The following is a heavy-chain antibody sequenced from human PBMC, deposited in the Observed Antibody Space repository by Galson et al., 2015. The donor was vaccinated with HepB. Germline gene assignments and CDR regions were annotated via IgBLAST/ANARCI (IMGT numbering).Heavy chain of an antibody. V-gene: IGHV3-23*01. J-gene: IGHJ4*02. Sequence: SLRLSCAASGFTFSSYAMSWVRQAPGKGLEWVSVISGSGVSTYYADSVKGRFTISRDDSRDILYLQMNSLRVDDAARYYCARDGSHYDVDYWGQGTLVTVFS. CDR3: ARDGSHYDVDY. CDR2: ISGSGVST. D-gene: IGHD1-26*01. CDR1: GFTFSSYA.